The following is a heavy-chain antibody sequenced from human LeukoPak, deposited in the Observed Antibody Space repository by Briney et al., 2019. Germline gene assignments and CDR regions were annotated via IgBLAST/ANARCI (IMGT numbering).Heavy chain of an antibody. Sequence: PGGLLRLSCAASGFTFSSYGMSWVRQAPGKGLEWVSAISGSGGSTYYADSVEGRFTISRDNSKNTLYLQMNSLRAEDTAVYYCARHYSSAYYYLTYFDLWGRGTLVTVSS. D-gene: IGHD3-22*01. V-gene: IGHV3-23*01. CDR3: ARHYSSAYYYLTYFDL. J-gene: IGHJ2*01. CDR2: ISGSGGST. CDR1: GFTFSSYG.